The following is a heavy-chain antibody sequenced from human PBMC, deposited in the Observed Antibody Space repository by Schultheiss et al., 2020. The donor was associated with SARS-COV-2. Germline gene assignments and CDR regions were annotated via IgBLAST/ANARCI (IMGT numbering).Heavy chain of an antibody. D-gene: IGHD2-2*01. CDR2: IYYSGST. V-gene: IGHV4-39*07. Sequence: SETLSLTCTVSGGSISSSSYYWGWIRQPPGKGLEWIGSIYYSGSTYYNPSLKSRVTISVDTSKNQFSLKLSSVTAADTAVYYCARTPCSSASCYRRHYYGMDVWGQGTTVTVSS. J-gene: IGHJ6*02. CDR1: GGSISSSSYY. CDR3: ARTPCSSASCYRRHYYGMDV.